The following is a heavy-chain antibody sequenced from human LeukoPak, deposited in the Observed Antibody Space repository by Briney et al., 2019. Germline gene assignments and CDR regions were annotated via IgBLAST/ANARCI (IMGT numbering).Heavy chain of an antibody. CDR2: INHSGST. Sequence: SETLSLTCAVYGGSFSSYYWSWIRQPPGKGLEWIGEINHSGSTNYNPSLKSRVTISVDTSKNQFSLKLSSVTAADTAVSYCARGPYGDYADYWGQGTLVTVSS. V-gene: IGHV4-34*01. D-gene: IGHD4-17*01. J-gene: IGHJ4*02. CDR1: GGSFSSYY. CDR3: ARGPYGDYADY.